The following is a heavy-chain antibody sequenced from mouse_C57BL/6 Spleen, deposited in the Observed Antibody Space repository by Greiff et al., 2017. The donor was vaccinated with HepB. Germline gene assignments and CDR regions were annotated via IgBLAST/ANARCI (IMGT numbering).Heavy chain of an antibody. CDR1: GYTFTDYE. D-gene: IGHD4-1*01. Sequence: VQLQQSGAELVRPGASVTLSCKASGYTFTDYEMHWVKQTPVHGLEWIGAIDPETGGTAYNQKFKGKAILTADKSSSTAYMELRCLTSEDSAVYYCTSYWVFAYWGQGTLVTVSA. V-gene: IGHV1-15*01. J-gene: IGHJ3*01. CDR2: IDPETGGT. CDR3: TSYWVFAY.